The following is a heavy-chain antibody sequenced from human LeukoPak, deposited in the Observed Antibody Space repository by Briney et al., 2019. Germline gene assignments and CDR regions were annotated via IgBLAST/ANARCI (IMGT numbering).Heavy chain of an antibody. CDR2: INHSGYT. Sequence: PSETLSLTCGVSGVSFDDYYWSWFRQTPAKGLEWLGEINHSGYTNDSPSLKSRVTLSIETSRKQFSLNLRSVPVAAAGIYYVTKMTPGPDYWGQGTLVTVPS. CDR1: GVSFDDYY. CDR3: TKMTPGPDY. V-gene: IGHV4-34*03. J-gene: IGHJ4*02. D-gene: IGHD4-17*01.